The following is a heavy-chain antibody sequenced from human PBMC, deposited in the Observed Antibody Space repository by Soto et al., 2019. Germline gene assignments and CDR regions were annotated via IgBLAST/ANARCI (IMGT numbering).Heavy chain of an antibody. CDR1: GFTFSNFG. D-gene: IGHD5-12*01. Sequence: PGGSLRLSCAASGFTFSNFGTHWVRQAPGKGLEWVASISYDGNIKYSADSVKGRFTISRDNSKNTLYLQMNSLRSEDTAVYYCMTGYGYWGLGTLVTVSS. V-gene: IGHV3-30*03. CDR3: MTGYGY. CDR2: ISYDGNIK. J-gene: IGHJ4*01.